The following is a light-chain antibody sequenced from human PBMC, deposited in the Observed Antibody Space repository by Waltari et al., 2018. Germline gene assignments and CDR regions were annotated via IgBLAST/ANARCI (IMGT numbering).Light chain of an antibody. CDR3: SSYAGGNNAKVV. V-gene: IGLV2-8*01. Sequence: QSALTQPPSASGSPGQSVTIPCTGPSSDVGGYDYVSWYQQHPGKAPKLMIYEVSQRPSGVPARFSGSKSGNRASLTVSGLQAEDEADYYCSSYAGGNNAKVVFGGGTKLTVL. CDR2: EVS. J-gene: IGLJ2*01. CDR1: SSDVGGYDY.